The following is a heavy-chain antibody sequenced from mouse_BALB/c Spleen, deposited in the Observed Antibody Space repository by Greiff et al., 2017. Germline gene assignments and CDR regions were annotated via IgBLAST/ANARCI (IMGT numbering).Heavy chain of an antibody. CDR2: ISTYYGDA. J-gene: IGHJ4*01. CDR1: GYTFTDYA. Sequence: QVQLQQSGAELVRPGVSVKISCKGSGYTFTDYAMHWVKQSHAKSLEWIGVISTYYGDASYNQKFKGKATMTVDKSSSTAYMELARLTSEDSAIYYCAIYYYGSSYEMDYWGQGTSVTVSS. CDR3: AIYYYGSSYEMDY. D-gene: IGHD1-1*01. V-gene: IGHV1S137*01.